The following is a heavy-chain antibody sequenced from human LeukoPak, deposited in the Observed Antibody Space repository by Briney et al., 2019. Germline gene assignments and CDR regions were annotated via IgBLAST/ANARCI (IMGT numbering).Heavy chain of an antibody. Sequence: GASVKVSCKASGYTFTSYDINWVRQATGQGLEWMGWMNPNSGNTGYAQKFQGRVTMTRNTSISTAYMELSSLRSEDTAVYYCARVRMVGATFYYYYYGMDVWGQGTTVTVSS. V-gene: IGHV1-8*01. J-gene: IGHJ6*02. D-gene: IGHD1-26*01. CDR3: ARVRMVGATFYYYYYGMDV. CDR2: MNPNSGNT. CDR1: GYTFTSYD.